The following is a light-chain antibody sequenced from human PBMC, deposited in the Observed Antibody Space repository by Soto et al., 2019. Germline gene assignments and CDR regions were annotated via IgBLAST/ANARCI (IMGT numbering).Light chain of an antibody. CDR1: QSVNSN. J-gene: IGKJ1*01. V-gene: IGKV3-15*01. CDR2: RAS. Sequence: EIVMTQSPATLSVSPGERATLSCRASQSVNSNLAWYQQKPGQAPRLLIYRASTRATGIPARFSGSGSGIDFTLTISGLQSEDFAVYYCQQYNNWPRTFGQGTKVEIK. CDR3: QQYNNWPRT.